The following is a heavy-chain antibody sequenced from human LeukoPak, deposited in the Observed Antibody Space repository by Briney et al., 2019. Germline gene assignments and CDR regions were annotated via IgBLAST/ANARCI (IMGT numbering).Heavy chain of an antibody. CDR1: GFTFSNYW. CDR3: ARSTAGLDH. J-gene: IGHJ4*02. D-gene: IGHD1-1*01. Sequence: PGGSLRLSCAASGFTFSNYWMSWVRQAPGKGLEWVANIRQDGSEKYYVDSMRGRFTISRDNAKNSLYLQRSSLRAEDTAVYYCARSTAGLDHWGQGTLVTVSS. V-gene: IGHV3-7*01. CDR2: IRQDGSEK.